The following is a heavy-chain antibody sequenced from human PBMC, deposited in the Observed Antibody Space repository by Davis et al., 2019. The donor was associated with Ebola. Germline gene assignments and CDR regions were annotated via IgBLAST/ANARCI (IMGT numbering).Heavy chain of an antibody. Sequence: GGSLRLSCAASGFTVSSNYMSWVRQAPGKGLEWVSVIYSGGSAHYRDSVKARFIISRDNSKNTVDLQMNSLRAEDTALYYCARDRQCADNRCSGVEWFDSWGQGTLVTVSS. J-gene: IGHJ5*01. D-gene: IGHD3-10*02. CDR2: IYSGGSA. CDR1: GFTVSSNY. CDR3: ARDRQCADNRCSGVEWFDS. V-gene: IGHV3-66*01.